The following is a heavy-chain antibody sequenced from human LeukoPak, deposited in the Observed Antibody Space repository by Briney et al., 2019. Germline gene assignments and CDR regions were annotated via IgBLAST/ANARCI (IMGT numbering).Heavy chain of an antibody. J-gene: IGHJ4*02. Sequence: GGSLRLSCAASGFTFSSYSMNWVRQAPGKGLEWVSSISSSSSYIYYADSVKGRFTISRDNAKNSLYLQMSSLRSEDTAVYYCAREGRGSSAHYWGQGTLVTVSS. V-gene: IGHV3-21*04. CDR3: AREGRGSSAHY. D-gene: IGHD6-6*01. CDR2: ISSSSSYI. CDR1: GFTFSSYS.